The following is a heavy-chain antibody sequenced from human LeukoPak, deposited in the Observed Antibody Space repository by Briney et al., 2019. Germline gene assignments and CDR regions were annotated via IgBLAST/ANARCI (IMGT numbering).Heavy chain of an antibody. Sequence: SETLSLTCAVYGGSFSGYYWSWIRQPPGKGLEWIGEINHSGSTNYNPSLKSRVTISVDTSKNQFSLKLSSVTAADTAVYYCARGLRGYGLDYWGQGTLVTASS. CDR1: GGSFSGYY. D-gene: IGHD5-18*01. J-gene: IGHJ4*02. CDR2: INHSGST. CDR3: ARGLRGYGLDY. V-gene: IGHV4-34*01.